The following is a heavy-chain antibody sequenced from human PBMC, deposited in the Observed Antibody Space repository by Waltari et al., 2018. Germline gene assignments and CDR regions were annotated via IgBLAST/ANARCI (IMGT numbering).Heavy chain of an antibody. CDR1: GGSISSGGHY. CDR2: IYYSAST. J-gene: IGHJ3*02. V-gene: IGHV4-31*01. Sequence: QVQLQESGPGLVKPSETLSLTCTVSGGSISSGGHYCSWTRQHPGKGLEWIGYIYYSASTYYNPSLQSLVTISVDTSQNQFSLKLTSVTAADTAVYYCARDRGGYGEVDIWGQGTMVTVSS. D-gene: IGHD5-12*01. CDR3: ARDRGGYGEVDI.